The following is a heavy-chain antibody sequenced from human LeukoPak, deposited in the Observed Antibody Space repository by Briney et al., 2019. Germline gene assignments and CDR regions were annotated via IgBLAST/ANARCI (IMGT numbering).Heavy chain of an antibody. Sequence: SETLSLTCTVCGGSISNYYGSWIRQSPGKGREWIGYVYYSGSTSYNPSLKSRVTISVDTSKNQFSLKLSSVTAADTAVYYCAGGYFGSGSYVDYWGQGTLVTVSS. J-gene: IGHJ4*02. CDR2: VYYSGST. CDR3: AGGYFGSGSYVDY. D-gene: IGHD3-10*01. CDR1: GGSISNYY. V-gene: IGHV4-59*01.